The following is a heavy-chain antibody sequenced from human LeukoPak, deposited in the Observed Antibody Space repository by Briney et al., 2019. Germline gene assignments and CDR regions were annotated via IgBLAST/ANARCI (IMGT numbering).Heavy chain of an antibody. Sequence: GGSLRLSCAASGFTVSSNYMSWVRQAPGKGLEWVSVIYSGGSTYYADSVKGRFTISRDNSKNTLYLQMNSLRAEDTAVYHCARDHYGDLNFDYWGQGTLVTVSS. CDR1: GFTVSSNY. CDR3: ARDHYGDLNFDY. J-gene: IGHJ4*02. CDR2: IYSGGST. V-gene: IGHV3-53*01. D-gene: IGHD4-17*01.